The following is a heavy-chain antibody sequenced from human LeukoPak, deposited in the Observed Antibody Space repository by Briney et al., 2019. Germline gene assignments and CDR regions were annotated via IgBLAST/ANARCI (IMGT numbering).Heavy chain of an antibody. Sequence: ASVNLSRNSSGYTFTGYYMYWVRQAPGPGLEWMGWINPNSGGTNYAQKFQGRVTMTRDTSISKAYMELSRLRSDDTAVYYCAREGIAAAGTYAFDIWGQGTMVTVSS. J-gene: IGHJ3*02. CDR3: AREGIAAAGTYAFDI. D-gene: IGHD6-13*01. CDR1: GYTFTGYY. V-gene: IGHV1-2*02. CDR2: INPNSGGT.